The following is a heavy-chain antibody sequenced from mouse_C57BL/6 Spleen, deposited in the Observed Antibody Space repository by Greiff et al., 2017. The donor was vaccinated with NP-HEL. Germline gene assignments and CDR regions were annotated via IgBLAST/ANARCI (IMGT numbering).Heavy chain of an antibody. CDR1: GYTFTDHT. CDR3: ARYGPYYFDY. J-gene: IGHJ2*01. D-gene: IGHD1-1*01. Sequence: VKLMESDAELVKPGASVKISCKVSGYTFTDHTVHWMKQRPEQGLEWIGYIYPRDGGTKYNEKFKGKATLTADKSSSTAYMQLNSLTSEDSAVYSCARYGPYYFDYWGQGTTLTVSS. V-gene: IGHV1-78*01. CDR2: IYPRDGGT.